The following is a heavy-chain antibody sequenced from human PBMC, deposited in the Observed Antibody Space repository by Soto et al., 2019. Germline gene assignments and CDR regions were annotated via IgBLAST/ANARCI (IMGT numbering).Heavy chain of an antibody. CDR1: GVSFSGYY. CDR3: ARGLSTFDY. Sequence: QVQLQQWGAGLLKPSETLSLTCAVYGVSFSGYYWSWIRQPPGKGLEWIGEINHSGSTNYNPAIKSRVTISEDKSKNLCSLKLRAVTAADSAVYSCARGLSTFDYWGQGTLVTVSS. J-gene: IGHJ4*02. CDR2: INHSGST. D-gene: IGHD3-16*02. V-gene: IGHV4-34*01.